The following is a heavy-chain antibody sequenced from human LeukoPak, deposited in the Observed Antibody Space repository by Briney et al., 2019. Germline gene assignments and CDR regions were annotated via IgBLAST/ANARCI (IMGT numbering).Heavy chain of an antibody. V-gene: IGHV4-39*07. CDR2: IYHAGSK. CDR1: GGSISSRNSF. CDR3: ARAELRKFDY. D-gene: IGHD1-7*01. J-gene: IGHJ4*02. Sequence: SETLSLTCTVSGGSISSRNSFWGWIRQSPGKGLEWIGTIYHAGSKYYNPSLESRFAIYVDTSKNQFSLKLTSVTAADTAVFYCARAELRKFDYWGQGMLVTVFS.